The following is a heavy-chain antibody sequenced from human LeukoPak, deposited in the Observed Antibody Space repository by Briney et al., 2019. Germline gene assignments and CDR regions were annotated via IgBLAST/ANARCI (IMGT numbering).Heavy chain of an antibody. Sequence: GGSLRLSCAASGFTFSSYGMHWVRQAPGKGLEWVAVIWYGGSNKYYADSVKGRFTISRDNSKNTLYLQMNSLRAEDTAVYYCAKEVGSRDAFDIWGQGTMVTVSS. CDR1: GFTFSSYG. J-gene: IGHJ3*02. D-gene: IGHD6-13*01. CDR3: AKEVGSRDAFDI. V-gene: IGHV3-30*02. CDR2: IWYGGSNK.